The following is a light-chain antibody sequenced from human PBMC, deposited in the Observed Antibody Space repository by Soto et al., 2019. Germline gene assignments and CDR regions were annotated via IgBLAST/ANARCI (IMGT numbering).Light chain of an antibody. J-gene: IGKJ1*01. CDR1: QSISSW. CDR3: QQYNSYETWT. CDR2: DAS. Sequence: DIQMTQSPSTLSASVGDRVTITCRASQSISSWLAWYQQKPGKAPKLLIYDASSLESGVPSRFSGSGSGTEFTLTISSLQPDAFATYYCQQYNSYETWTFGQGTKVEIK. V-gene: IGKV1-5*01.